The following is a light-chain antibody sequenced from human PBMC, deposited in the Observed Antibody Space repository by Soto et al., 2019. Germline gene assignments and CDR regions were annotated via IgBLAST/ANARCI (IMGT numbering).Light chain of an antibody. Sequence: EIVLTQSPGTLSLSPGERATLSCRASQSVSSSYLAWYQQKPGQAPRLPIYGASSRATGIPDRFSGSGSGTDFTLTISRLEPEDFAVYYCQQYDSSLGLTFDGGTKGEIK. V-gene: IGKV3-20*01. CDR2: GAS. CDR1: QSVSSSY. CDR3: QQYDSSLGLT. J-gene: IGKJ4*01.